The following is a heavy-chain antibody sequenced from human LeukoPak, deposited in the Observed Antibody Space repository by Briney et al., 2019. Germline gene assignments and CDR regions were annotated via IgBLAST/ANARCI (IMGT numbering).Heavy chain of an antibody. J-gene: IGHJ4*02. Sequence: GASVKVSCKVSGYTLTELSMHWVRRAPGKGLEWMGGFDPEDGETIYAQKFQGRVTMTEDTSTDTAYMELSSLRSEDTAVYYCARARNYGDYPTFDYWGQGTLVTVSS. CDR1: GYTLTELS. CDR3: ARARNYGDYPTFDY. D-gene: IGHD4-17*01. V-gene: IGHV1-24*01. CDR2: FDPEDGET.